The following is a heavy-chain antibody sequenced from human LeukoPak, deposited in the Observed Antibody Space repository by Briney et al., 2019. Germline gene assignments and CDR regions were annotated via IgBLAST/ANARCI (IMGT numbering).Heavy chain of an antibody. J-gene: IGHJ3*01. CDR2: ISSRGSTI. Sequence: QPGGSLRLSCAASRFTLSSYDMNWVRQAPGKGLEWVSYISSRGSTIHYADSVKGRFTISRDNAKNSLYLQMNSLRAEDTAVYYCARGVRPDAYDVWGQGTMVTVSS. CDR3: ARGVRPDAYDV. D-gene: IGHD3-10*02. V-gene: IGHV3-48*03. CDR1: RFTLSSYD.